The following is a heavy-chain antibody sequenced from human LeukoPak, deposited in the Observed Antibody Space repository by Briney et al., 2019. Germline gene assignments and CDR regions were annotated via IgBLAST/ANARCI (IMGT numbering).Heavy chain of an antibody. V-gene: IGHV3-30-3*01. CDR3: ATGGAVVH. CDR2: TSYDGTNG. Sequence: GRSLSLSCAACGLTFSTCSIHGFRQGPDKGLEWVTFTSYDGTNGYADSVKGRFTISRDSSKDTVYLQMSGLRSDDTAVYYCATGGAVVHWGQGARVTVSS. D-gene: IGHD6-19*01. CDR1: GLTFSTCS. J-gene: IGHJ4*02.